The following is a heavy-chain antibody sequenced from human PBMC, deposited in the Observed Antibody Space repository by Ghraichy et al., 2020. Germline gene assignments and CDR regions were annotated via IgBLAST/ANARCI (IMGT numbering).Heavy chain of an antibody. CDR1: GDSVSSNSAA. Sequence: SQTLSLTCDISGDSVSSNSAAWNWIRQSPSRGLEWLGRTYYRSKWFNNYAESVKGRIIITPDTSKNQFSLQLKSVTPEDTAVYYCGGSIKASGNGVDVWGQGTTDTVSS. J-gene: IGHJ6*02. D-gene: IGHD5-24*01. CDR2: TYYRSKWFN. V-gene: IGHV6-1*01. CDR3: GGSIKASGNGVDV.